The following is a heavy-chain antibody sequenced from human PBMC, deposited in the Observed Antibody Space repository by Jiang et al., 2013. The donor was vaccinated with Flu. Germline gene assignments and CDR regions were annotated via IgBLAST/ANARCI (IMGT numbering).Heavy chain of an antibody. Sequence: TLSLTCTVSGGSISSYYWSWIRQPPGKGLEWIGYIYYSGSTNYNPSLKSRVTISVDTSKNQFSLKLSSVTAADTAVYYCARHSTSKTFDYWGQGTLVTVSS. J-gene: IGHJ4*02. CDR1: GGSISSYY. CDR2: IYYSGST. D-gene: IGHD5/OR15-5a*01. V-gene: IGHV4-59*01. CDR3: ARHSTSKTFDY.